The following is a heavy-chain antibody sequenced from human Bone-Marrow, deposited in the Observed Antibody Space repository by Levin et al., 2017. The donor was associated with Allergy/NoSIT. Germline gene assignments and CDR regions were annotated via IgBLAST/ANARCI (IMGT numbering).Heavy chain of an antibody. Sequence: PSETLSLTCTVSGDSVSSYYWSWIRQPPGKGLEWIGYIHYSGTTSHNPSLKSRVIISLDTSRNPISLKLSSVTAADTAVYYCARHSSGWSGELDYWGQGTLVTVSS. D-gene: IGHD6-19*01. J-gene: IGHJ4*02. CDR1: GDSVSSYY. CDR2: IHYSGTT. V-gene: IGHV4-59*08. CDR3: ARHSSGWSGELDY.